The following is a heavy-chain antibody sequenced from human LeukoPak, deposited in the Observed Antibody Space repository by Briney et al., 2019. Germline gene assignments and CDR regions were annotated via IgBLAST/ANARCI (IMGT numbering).Heavy chain of an antibody. CDR2: TYTGGST. CDR3: ARARWSNGGSVRDPYYFDY. J-gene: IGHJ4*02. Sequence: PGGSLRLSCAASGFTVSSNYMSWVRQAPGKGLEWVSLTYTGGSTYYADSVKGRFTISRDTSKNTLYLQMSSLRAEDTAVYYCARARWSNGGSVRDPYYFDYWGQGTLVTVSS. V-gene: IGHV3-53*01. CDR1: GFTVSSNY. D-gene: IGHD2-8*01.